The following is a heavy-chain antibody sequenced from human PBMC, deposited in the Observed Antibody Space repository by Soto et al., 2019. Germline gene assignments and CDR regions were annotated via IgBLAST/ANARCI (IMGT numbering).Heavy chain of an antibody. CDR2: ISSRGATT. CDR3: AKDLQSWYSRHYALFYF. V-gene: IGHV3-23*01. CDR1: GFTFSNYA. D-gene: IGHD2-15*01. J-gene: IGHJ4*01. Sequence: GGSLRLSCAASGFTFSNYAMTWVRQAPGKGLEWVSGISSRGATTYYADSVKGRFTISRDNSSTLYLQMTSLRADDTAVYYCAKDLQSWYSRHYALFYFCGQGTLVIGSS.